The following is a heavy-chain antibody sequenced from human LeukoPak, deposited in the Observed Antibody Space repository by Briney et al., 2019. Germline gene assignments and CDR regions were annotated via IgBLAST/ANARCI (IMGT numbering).Heavy chain of an antibody. J-gene: IGHJ4*02. Sequence: GGSLRLSCAASGITFSNYAMSWARQAPGKGLEWVSVISDSGADTYYADSVKGRFTISRDNSKNTLYLQMNSLRAEDTAVYYCAKTGWSGYDYTNYWGQGTLVTVSS. CDR3: AKTGWSGYDYTNY. D-gene: IGHD5-12*01. V-gene: IGHV3-23*01. CDR1: GITFSNYA. CDR2: ISDSGADT.